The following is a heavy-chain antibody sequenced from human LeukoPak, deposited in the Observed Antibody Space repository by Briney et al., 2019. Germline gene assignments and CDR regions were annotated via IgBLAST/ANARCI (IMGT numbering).Heavy chain of an antibody. CDR2: ISRLGSTI. J-gene: IGHJ4*02. V-gene: IGHV3-48*03. Sequence: GGSLRLSCAVSGFTFSSYEMNWGRQAPGKGLEWISSISRLGSTIKDTDSVKGRFTISRDNAKNSLYLQTNGLRAEDTALYYCVRRAPLATCSTGSCPFDYWGQGTLVTVSS. CDR3: VRRAPLATCSTGSCPFDY. D-gene: IGHD2-15*01. CDR1: GFTFSSYE.